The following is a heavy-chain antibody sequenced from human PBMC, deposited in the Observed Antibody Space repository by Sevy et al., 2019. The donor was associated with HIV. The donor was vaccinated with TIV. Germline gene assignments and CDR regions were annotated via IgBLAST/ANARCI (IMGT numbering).Heavy chain of an antibody. CDR2: ISSDGSDR. D-gene: IGHD6-13*01. J-gene: IGHJ6*02. V-gene: IGHV3-30*18. CDR3: ANSWGRFDGSSWIYYYYGMDV. CDR1: GFTFSNYG. Sequence: GESLKISCAASGFTFSNYGMHWVRQAPGKGLEWVAVISSDGSDRDYADSVKGRFTISRDNSKNTLDLQMNRLRADDTAVYYCANSWGRFDGSSWIYYYYGMDVWGQGTTVTVSS.